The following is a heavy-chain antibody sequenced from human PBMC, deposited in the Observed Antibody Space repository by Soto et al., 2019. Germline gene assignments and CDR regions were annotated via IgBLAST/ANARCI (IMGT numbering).Heavy chain of an antibody. V-gene: IGHV1-18*01. CDR3: ARGRYGGY. J-gene: IGHJ4*02. CDR1: GYTFTSYG. Sequence: QVHLVQSGAEVKKPGASVKVSCKASGYTFTSYGITWVRQAPGQGLEWMGWISAHNGNTDYAQKLQGRVIVTRDTSTSTAYMGLRRLISADTAVYYCARGRYGGYWGQGAVVTVSS. CDR2: ISAHNGNT. D-gene: IGHD3-10*01.